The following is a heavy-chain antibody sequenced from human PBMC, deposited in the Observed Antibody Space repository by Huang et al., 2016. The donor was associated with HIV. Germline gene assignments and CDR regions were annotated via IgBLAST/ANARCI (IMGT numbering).Heavy chain of an antibody. CDR2: VYYSGKT. CDR3: ARHDIYCSDGSCSGFDY. D-gene: IGHD2-15*01. CDR1: GDSISSSNSF. V-gene: IGHV4-39*01. J-gene: IGHJ4*02. Sequence: QVQLQESGPGLVNPSETLSLTCAVSGDSISSSNSFWGGIRQPPGKGLGWLGRVYYSGKTYYMPSLKSRVTISVDTAKNQFSLKLTSVTAADTAVYYCARHDIYCSDGSCSGFDYWGQGALVLVSS.